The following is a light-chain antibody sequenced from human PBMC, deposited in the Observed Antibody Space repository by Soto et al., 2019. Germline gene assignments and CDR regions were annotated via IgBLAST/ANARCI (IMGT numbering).Light chain of an antibody. CDR1: QSVSSSY. J-gene: IGKJ1*01. CDR2: GAS. CDR3: QQYGSSLWT. Sequence: EIVFTQSPGTLSLSPGERAPLSCRASQSVSSSYLAWYQQKPGQAPRLLIYGASSRATGIPDRFSGSGSGTDFTLTISRLEPEDFAVYYCQQYGSSLWTFGQGTKVDIK. V-gene: IGKV3-20*01.